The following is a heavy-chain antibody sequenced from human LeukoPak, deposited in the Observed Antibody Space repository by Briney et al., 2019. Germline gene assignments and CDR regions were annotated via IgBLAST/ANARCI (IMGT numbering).Heavy chain of an antibody. Sequence: GGSLRLSCAASGFTFSSYWMHWVRQAPGKGLEWVSSISSSGSYIYDADSVKGRFTISRDNAQNSLYLQMNSLRAEDTAVYYCARAGDSSGYSAYFDSWGQGTLVSVSS. D-gene: IGHD3-22*01. CDR3: ARAGDSSGYSAYFDS. V-gene: IGHV3-21*01. CDR2: ISSSGSYI. CDR1: GFTFSSYW. J-gene: IGHJ4*02.